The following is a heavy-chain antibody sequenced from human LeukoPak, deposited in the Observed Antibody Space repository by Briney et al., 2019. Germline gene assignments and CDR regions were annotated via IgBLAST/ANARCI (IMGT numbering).Heavy chain of an antibody. CDR3: AREGGYYDFWSGHSRTDAFDI. CDR1: GGSISSYY. CDR2: IYYSGST. J-gene: IGHJ3*02. D-gene: IGHD3-3*01. Sequence: PSETLSLTCTVSGGSISSYYWSWIRQPPGKGLEWIGYIYYSGSTNYNPSLKSRVTISVDTSKNQFSLKLSSVTAADTAVYYCAREGGYYDFWSGHSRTDAFDIWGQGTMVTVSS. V-gene: IGHV4-59*01.